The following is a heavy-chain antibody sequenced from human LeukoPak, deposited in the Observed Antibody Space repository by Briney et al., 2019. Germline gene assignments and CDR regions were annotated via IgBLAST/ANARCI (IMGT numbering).Heavy chain of an antibody. CDR2: IYPGDSDA. CDR1: GYSFTTYW. D-gene: IGHD5-12*01. V-gene: IGHV5-51*01. J-gene: IGHJ4*02. CDR3: ARHRPDDSGYDRGLDY. Sequence: GESLKISCKASGYSFTTYWIGWVRQVPGKGLEWMGIIYPGDSDARYSPSFQGQVTISADKSISTAYLQWSSLKASDTAMYYCARHRPDDSGYDRGLDYWGQGTLVTVSS.